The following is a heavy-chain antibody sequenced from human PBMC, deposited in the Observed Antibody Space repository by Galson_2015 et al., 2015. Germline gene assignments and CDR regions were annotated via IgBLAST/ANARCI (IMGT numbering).Heavy chain of an antibody. CDR2: ITSGSTV. CDR1: GFTFSSYE. V-gene: IGHV3-48*03. D-gene: IGHD6-19*01. Sequence: SLRLSCAASGFTFSSYEMNWVRQAPGKGLEWVSYITSGSTVYYADSVKGRFTISRDDARNSLYLQMNSLRAEDTAVYYCAREGYSSGWYAGYYFDYWGQGTLVTVSS. J-gene: IGHJ4*02. CDR3: AREGYSSGWYAGYYFDY.